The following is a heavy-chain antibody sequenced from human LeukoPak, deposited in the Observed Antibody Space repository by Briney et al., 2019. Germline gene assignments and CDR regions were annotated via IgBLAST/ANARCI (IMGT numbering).Heavy chain of an antibody. V-gene: IGHV3-23*01. J-gene: IGHJ4*02. CDR1: GGSISSTGYY. Sequence: PSETLSLTCTVYGGSISSTGYYWGWIRQAPGKGLEWVSAISGSGGSTYYADSVKGRFTISRDNSKNTLYLQMNSLRAEDTAVYYCAKESSAAGFFDYWGQGTLVTVSS. CDR2: ISGSGGST. CDR3: AKESSAAGFFDY. D-gene: IGHD6-13*01.